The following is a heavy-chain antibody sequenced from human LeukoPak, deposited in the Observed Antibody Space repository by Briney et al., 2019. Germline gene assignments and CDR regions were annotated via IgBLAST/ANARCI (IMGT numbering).Heavy chain of an antibody. CDR3: ARTTRITIFGVVIIRPDDYYYMDV. V-gene: IGHV4-38-2*02. J-gene: IGHJ6*03. D-gene: IGHD3-3*01. CDR1: GYSISSGYY. Sequence: SETLSLTCTVSGYSISSGYYWGWIRQPPGKGLEWIGSIYHSGSTYYNPSLKSRVTISVDTSKNQFSLKLSSVTAADTAVYYCARTTRITIFGVVIIRPDDYYYMDVWGKGTTVTVSS. CDR2: IYHSGST.